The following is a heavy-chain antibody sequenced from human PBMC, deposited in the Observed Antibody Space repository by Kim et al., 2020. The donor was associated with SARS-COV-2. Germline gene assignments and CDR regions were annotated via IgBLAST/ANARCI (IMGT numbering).Heavy chain of an antibody. CDR1: GFTFSSYA. D-gene: IGHD3-22*01. CDR2: ISGSGGST. V-gene: IGHV3-23*01. J-gene: IGHJ5*02. Sequence: GGSLRLSCAASGFTFSSYAMSWVRQAPGKGLEWVSAISGSGGSTYYADSVKGRFTISRDNSKNTLYLQRNSLRAEDTAVYYCAKDGLTSNYYDSSGYYGNGFDHWGQGTLLTVSS. CDR3: AKDGLTSNYYDSSGYYGNGFDH.